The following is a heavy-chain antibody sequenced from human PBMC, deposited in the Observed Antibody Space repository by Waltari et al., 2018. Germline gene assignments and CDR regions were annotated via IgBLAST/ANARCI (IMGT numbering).Heavy chain of an antibody. J-gene: IGHJ4*02. CDR3: AGDRLLWFRGASIY. Sequence: EVQLVESGGGLVQPGGSLRLSCAASGFTFSSYSMNWVRQAPGKGLEWVSYISSSSSTIYYADSVKGRFTISRDNAKNSLYLQMNSLRAEDTAVYYCAGDRLLWFRGASIYWGQGTLVTVSS. CDR2: ISSSSSTI. CDR1: GFTFSSYS. V-gene: IGHV3-48*04. D-gene: IGHD3-10*01.